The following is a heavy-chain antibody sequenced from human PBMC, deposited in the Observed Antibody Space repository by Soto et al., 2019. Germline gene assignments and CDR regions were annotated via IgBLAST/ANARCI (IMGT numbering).Heavy chain of an antibody. CDR1: GFTFDDYG. J-gene: IGHJ4*02. V-gene: IGHV3-9*01. Sequence: PGGSLRLSCAASGFTFDDYGMHWVRQAPGKGLEWVSGINWNSGTMVYRDSVKGRFTISRDNARNSLYLQMNNLRAEDTALYYCAKDYYYDSSGYSGSPSFDYWGQGTLVTVSS. CDR2: INWNSGTM. CDR3: AKDYYYDSSGYSGSPSFDY. D-gene: IGHD3-22*01.